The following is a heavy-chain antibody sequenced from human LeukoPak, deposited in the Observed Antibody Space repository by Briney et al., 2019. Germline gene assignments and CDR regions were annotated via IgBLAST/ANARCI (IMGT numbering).Heavy chain of an antibody. V-gene: IGHV3-11*01. CDR3: ARDLSSGSYGLD. CDR2: ITHSGTSK. J-gene: IGHJ4*02. Sequence: PGGSLRLSRAAAGFTFSDYHMTWIRQAPGKGPEWVSYITHSGTSKYYANSVKGRFIIPRDNAKNSLYLQMSSLRAEDTAVYYCARDLSSGSYGLDWGQGTLV. D-gene: IGHD3-10*01. CDR1: GFTFSDYH.